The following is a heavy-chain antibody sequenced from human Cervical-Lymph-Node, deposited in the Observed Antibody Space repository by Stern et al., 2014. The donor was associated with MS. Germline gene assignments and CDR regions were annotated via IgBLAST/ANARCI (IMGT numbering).Heavy chain of an antibody. D-gene: IGHD3-22*01. Sequence: VQLVESGGGVVQPGRSLRLSCAASGFTFSSYAMHWVRQAPGKGLEWGAVISYDGSNKYYADSVKGRFTISRDNSKNTLYLRMNSLRAEDTAVYYCAREDYYDSSGYPYYYYGMDVWGQGTTVTVSS. CDR2: ISYDGSNK. J-gene: IGHJ6*02. V-gene: IGHV3-30-3*01. CDR1: GFTFSSYA. CDR3: AREDYYDSSGYPYYYYGMDV.